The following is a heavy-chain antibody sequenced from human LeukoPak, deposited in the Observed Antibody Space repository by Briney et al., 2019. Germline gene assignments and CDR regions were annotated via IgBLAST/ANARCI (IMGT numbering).Heavy chain of an antibody. CDR1: GFTFSSYE. V-gene: IGHV3-48*03. CDR3: ARDQDYYGSGSYSY. D-gene: IGHD3-10*01. J-gene: IGHJ4*02. CDR2: ISSSGSTI. Sequence: GGSLRLSCAASGFTFSSYEMNWVRQAPGKGLEWVSYISSSGSTIYYADSVKGRFTISRDNAKNSLYLKMNSLRAEDTAVYYCARDQDYYGSGSYSYWGQGTLVTVSS.